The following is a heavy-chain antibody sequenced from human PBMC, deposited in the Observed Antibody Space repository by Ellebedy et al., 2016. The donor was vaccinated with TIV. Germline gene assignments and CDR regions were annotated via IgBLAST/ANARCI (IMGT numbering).Heavy chain of an antibody. CDR3: VKDQIAGDGRWVFDI. CDR2: LYGNGRGI. V-gene: IGHV3-23*01. CDR1: GFTFSSFA. D-gene: IGHD5-24*01. Sequence: PGGSLRLSCAASGFTFSSFAMGWVRQTPGKGLEGVSGLYGNGRGIFYSDSVRGRFTVSRDNSKNTLYLHMNSLRVEDTAIYYCVKDQIAGDGRWVFDIWGQGTVVTVSS. J-gene: IGHJ3*02.